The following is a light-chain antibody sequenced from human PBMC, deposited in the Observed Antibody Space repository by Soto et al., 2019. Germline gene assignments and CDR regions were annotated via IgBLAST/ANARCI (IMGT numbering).Light chain of an antibody. CDR2: LAS. V-gene: IGKV1-39*01. CDR3: QQYIRWPLT. J-gene: IGKJ4*01. Sequence: DIQMTQSPSSLSASVGDRVTITCRASQSISNYLNWYQQRPGKAPKLLIYLASSLSSGVPSKFSGSGSGTEFTLTISSLQSEDFAVYYCQQYIRWPLTFGGGTKVDNK. CDR1: QSISNY.